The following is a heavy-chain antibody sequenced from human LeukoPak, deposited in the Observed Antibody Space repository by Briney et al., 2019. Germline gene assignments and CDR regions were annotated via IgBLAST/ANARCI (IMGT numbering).Heavy chain of an antibody. CDR2: INAGGGST. CDR1: GFTFSSYS. CDR3: ARGGLESPWSGYNAPDF. V-gene: IGHV3-64*02. Sequence: GGSLRLSCAASGFTFSSYSMHWVRQAPGKGLEYVSSINAGGGSTYYAASVKGRFTISRDAVKDTLYLQMGSVRIEDTAVYCCARGGLESPWSGYNAPDFWGQGTLVAVSS. D-gene: IGHD3-3*01. J-gene: IGHJ4*02.